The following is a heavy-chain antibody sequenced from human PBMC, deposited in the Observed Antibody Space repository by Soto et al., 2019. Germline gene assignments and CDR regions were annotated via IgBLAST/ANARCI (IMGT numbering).Heavy chain of an antibody. CDR1: GFTFSDSA. CDR3: TRRRDWTAMDPLDY. Sequence: EVQLVESGGGLVQPGGSLKLSCAASGFTFSDSAIHWVRQASGKGPAWVGRIRTKVNTYATAYAASVRGRFTISRDDSMNTAYLQMNSLKTEDTAVYYCTRRRDWTAMDPLDYWGQGTLVTVSS. V-gene: IGHV3-73*02. D-gene: IGHD5-18*01. CDR2: IRTKVNTYAT. J-gene: IGHJ4*02.